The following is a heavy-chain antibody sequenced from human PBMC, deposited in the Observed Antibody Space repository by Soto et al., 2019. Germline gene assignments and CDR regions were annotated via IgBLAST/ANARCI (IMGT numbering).Heavy chain of an antibody. CDR1: GGSIGRYY. V-gene: IGHV4-4*07. J-gene: IGHJ4*02. CDR3: ARGYGDYVDY. CDR2: IYSSGST. Sequence: LETLSVTCRVGGGSIGRYYGSWFRQPAGKGLEYIGRIYSSGSTNYNPSLKSRVTMSLDTSKNQFSLKLSSVTAADTAVYYCARGYGDYVDYWGPGTLVTVSS. D-gene: IGHD5-18*01.